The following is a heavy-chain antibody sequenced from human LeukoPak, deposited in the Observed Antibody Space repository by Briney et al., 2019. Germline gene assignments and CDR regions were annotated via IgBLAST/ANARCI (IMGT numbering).Heavy chain of an antibody. D-gene: IGHD3-22*01. CDR1: GGSISSYY. V-gene: IGHV4-4*09. Sequence: PSETLSLTCTVSGGSISSYYWSWIRQPPGKGLEWIGYIYTSGSTNYNPSLKSRVTISVDTSKNQFSLKLSSVTAADTAVYYCAGGTRYYYDLWGQGTLVTVSS. CDR2: IYTSGST. J-gene: IGHJ4*02. CDR3: AGGTRYYYDL.